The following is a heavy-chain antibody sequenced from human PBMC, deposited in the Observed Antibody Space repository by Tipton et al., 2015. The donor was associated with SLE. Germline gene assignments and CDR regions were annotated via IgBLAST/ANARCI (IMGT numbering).Heavy chain of an antibody. J-gene: IGHJ4*02. CDR3: ARGPGAFDY. CDR1: GFTFSRYW. Sequence: SLRLSCVASGFTFSRYWMTWVRQAPGKGLEWVANIKQDGSEKYYADSVKGRFTISRHNSKNTLYLQMNSLRVEDTAVYYCARGPGAFDYWGQGTLVTISS. V-gene: IGHV3-7*03. D-gene: IGHD3-10*01. CDR2: IKQDGSEK.